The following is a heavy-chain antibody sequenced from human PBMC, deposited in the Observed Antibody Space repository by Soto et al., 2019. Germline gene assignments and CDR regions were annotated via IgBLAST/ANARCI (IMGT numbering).Heavy chain of an antibody. CDR1: GFTFSNAW. D-gene: IGHD2-2*01. CDR2: IKSKTDGGTT. CDR3: TTSPPLIVVVPALLPGYYGMDV. Sequence: GGSLRLSCAASGFTFSNAWMSWVRQAPGKGLEWVGRIKSKTDGGTTDYAAPVKGRFTISRDDSKNTLYLQMNSLKTEDTVVYYCTTSPPLIVVVPALLPGYYGMDVWGQGTTVTVSS. J-gene: IGHJ6*02. V-gene: IGHV3-15*01.